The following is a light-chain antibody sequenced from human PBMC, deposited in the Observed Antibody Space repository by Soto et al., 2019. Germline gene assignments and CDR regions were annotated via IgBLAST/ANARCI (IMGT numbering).Light chain of an antibody. J-gene: IGLJ1*01. CDR2: GNS. V-gene: IGLV1-40*01. CDR3: QSYDSSLSGNYV. Sequence: QSVLTQPPSVSGAPGQRVTISCTGSSSNIGAGYDVHWYQQLPGTAPKLIIYGNSNRPSGVPDRFSGSKSGTSASLAITGLQAEDEADYYCQSYDSSLSGNYVFGTGTKLTVL. CDR1: SSNIGAGYD.